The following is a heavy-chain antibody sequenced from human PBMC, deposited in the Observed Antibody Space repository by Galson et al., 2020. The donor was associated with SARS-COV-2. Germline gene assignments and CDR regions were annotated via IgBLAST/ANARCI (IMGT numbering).Heavy chain of an antibody. CDR3: AKDVGSAYRYSGAFRALDY. V-gene: IGHV3-30*18. Sequence: QAGGSLRLSCAASGFTFGNHGMHWVRQAPGKGLGWVAIISYDGSSQYYADSVKGRFTISRDNSKNTLYLQMNTLTTEDTAVYYCAKDVGSAYRYSGAFRALDYWGQGTVVTFSS. D-gene: IGHD1-26*01. CDR1: GFTFGNHG. J-gene: IGHJ4*02. CDR2: ISYDGSSQ.